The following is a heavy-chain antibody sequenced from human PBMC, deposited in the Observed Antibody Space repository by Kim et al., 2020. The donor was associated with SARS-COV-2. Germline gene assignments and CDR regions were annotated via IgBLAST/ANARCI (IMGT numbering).Heavy chain of an antibody. Sequence: SETLSLTCAVYGGSFNEYYWTWIRQPPGKGLEWIGEINHSGSTNYNPSLKSRVSISVDTSKNQFSLELTSVTAADTAVYYCARVYGESRRDYWGQGTLFT. J-gene: IGHJ4*02. CDR2: INHSGST. V-gene: IGHV4-34*01. CDR3: ARVYGESRRDY. D-gene: IGHD3-10*01. CDR1: GGSFNEYY.